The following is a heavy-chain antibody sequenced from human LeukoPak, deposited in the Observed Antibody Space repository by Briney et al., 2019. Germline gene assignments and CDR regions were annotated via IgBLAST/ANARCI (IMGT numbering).Heavy chain of an antibody. Sequence: ASVKVSCKASGYTFTGYYMHWVRQAPGQGLEWMGWINPNSGGTNYAQKFQGRVTMTRDTSISTAYMELSRLRSDDTAVYYCATKQWRVLYAFDIWGQGTMVTVSS. D-gene: IGHD6-19*01. J-gene: IGHJ3*02. CDR3: ATKQWRVLYAFDI. V-gene: IGHV1-2*02. CDR2: INPNSGGT. CDR1: GYTFTGYY.